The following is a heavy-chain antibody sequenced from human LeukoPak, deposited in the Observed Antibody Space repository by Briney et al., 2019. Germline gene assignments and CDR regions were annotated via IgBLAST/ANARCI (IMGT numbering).Heavy chain of an antibody. CDR3: AAYRQVLLPFES. Sequence: GGSLRLSCAASGFTFSTFAMIWVRQPPGKGLEWVSSIFPSGGEIHYADSVRGRFTISRDNSKSTLSLQMNSLRAEDTAIYYCAAYRQVLLPFESWGQGTLVTVSS. CDR1: GFTFSTFA. J-gene: IGHJ4*02. D-gene: IGHD2-8*02. V-gene: IGHV3-23*01. CDR2: IFPSGGEI.